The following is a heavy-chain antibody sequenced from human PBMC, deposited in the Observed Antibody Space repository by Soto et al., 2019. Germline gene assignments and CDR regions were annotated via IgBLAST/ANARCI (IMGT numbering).Heavy chain of an antibody. V-gene: IGHV3-23*01. Sequence: GGSLRLSCAAFGFTFSHYVLSWVRQAPGGGLEWVSSISGSGSSVYLADSVRGRFAMSRDLSTNTVSLQMNSLTVEDTAIYYCAKVRASYLSASYFYYGLEVWGQGTTVTVSS. CDR1: GFTFSHYV. CDR3: AKVRASYLSASYFYYGLEV. J-gene: IGHJ6*02. D-gene: IGHD2-21*01. CDR2: ISGSGSSV.